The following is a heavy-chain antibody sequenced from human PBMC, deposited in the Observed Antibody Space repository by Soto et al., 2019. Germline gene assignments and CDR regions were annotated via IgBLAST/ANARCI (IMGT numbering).Heavy chain of an antibody. CDR2: IYWDDDK. J-gene: IGHJ4*02. V-gene: IGHV2-5*02. CDR1: GFSLSTSGVG. Sequence: QITLRESGPTLVKPTQTLTLTCTFSGFSLSTSGVGVGWIRQPPGKALEWLALIYWDDDKRYSPSLKSRLTITKDTSKNQVVRTMTNMDPVDTATYYCARRSVQGDFHYWGQGTLVTVSS. CDR3: ARRSVQGDFHY.